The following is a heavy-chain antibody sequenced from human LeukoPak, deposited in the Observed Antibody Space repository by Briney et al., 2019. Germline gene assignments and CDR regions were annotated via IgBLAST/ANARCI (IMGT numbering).Heavy chain of an antibody. D-gene: IGHD3-22*01. Sequence: PGGSLRLSCAASGFTFSNAWMSRVRQAPGKGLEWVGRIKSKTDGGTTDYAAPVKGRFTISRDDSKNTLYLQMNSLKTEDTAVYYCTTDPGYYYDSSGLGGGWGQGTLVTVSS. V-gene: IGHV3-15*01. CDR2: IKSKTDGGTT. CDR1: GFTFSNAW. CDR3: TTDPGYYYDSSGLGGG. J-gene: IGHJ4*02.